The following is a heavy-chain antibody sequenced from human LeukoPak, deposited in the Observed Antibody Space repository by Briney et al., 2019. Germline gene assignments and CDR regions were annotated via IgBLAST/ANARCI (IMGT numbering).Heavy chain of an antibody. CDR3: ARGYYYMDV. CDR1: GDSFINYF. J-gene: IGHJ6*03. V-gene: IGHV4-34*01. CDR2: INHRGST. Sequence: SETLSLTCAVQGDSFINYFWSWIRQPPGKGLEWVGHINHRGSTNFNPYLKSRGTLSVDKSKHQFSLKLKSVTAADTAMYYCARGYYYMDVWDKGATVTVSS.